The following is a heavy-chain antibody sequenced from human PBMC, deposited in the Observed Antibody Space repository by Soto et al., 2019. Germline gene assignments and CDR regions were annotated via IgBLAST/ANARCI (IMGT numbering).Heavy chain of an antibody. D-gene: IGHD3-10*01. Sequence: ASVKVSCKASGYTFTNYAMHWVRQAPGQRLEWMGWINVGNGNTNYAQKFQGRVTITTDTSTSTAYLDLRSLRSEDTAVYFCARDTSRGEYDYWGQGTLVTVSS. V-gene: IGHV1-3*01. CDR2: INVGNGNT. J-gene: IGHJ4*02. CDR3: ARDTSRGEYDY. CDR1: GYTFTNYA.